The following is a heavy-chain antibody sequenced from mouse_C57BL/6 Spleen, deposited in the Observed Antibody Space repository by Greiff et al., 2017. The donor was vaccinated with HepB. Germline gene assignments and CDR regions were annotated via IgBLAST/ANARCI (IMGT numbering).Heavy chain of an antibody. CDR3: ATAPHYYGSGSRWYFDV. J-gene: IGHJ1*03. D-gene: IGHD1-1*01. V-gene: IGHV7-3*01. Sequence: EVQGVESGGGLVQPGGSLSLSCAASGFTFTDYYMSWVRQPPGKALEWLGFIRNKANGYTAEYSASVKGRFTISRDNSQSILYIQQKAMRAEDSSTLYCATAPHYYGSGSRWYFDVWGTGTTVTVSS. CDR2: IRNKANGYTA. CDR1: GFTFTDYY.